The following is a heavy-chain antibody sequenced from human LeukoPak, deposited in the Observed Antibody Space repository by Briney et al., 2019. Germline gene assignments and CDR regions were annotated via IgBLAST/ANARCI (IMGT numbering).Heavy chain of an antibody. Sequence: GSLRLSCAASGFTFSNYAMNWVRQAPGKGLEWVSLISGSTGSTYYADSVKGRFTISRDNSKNTLCLQMNSLRAEDTAVYYCAKGKISAADAIDSWGQGTLVTVSS. CDR2: ISGSTGST. CDR3: AKGKISAADAIDS. J-gene: IGHJ4*02. CDR1: GFTFSNYA. D-gene: IGHD6-13*01. V-gene: IGHV3-23*01.